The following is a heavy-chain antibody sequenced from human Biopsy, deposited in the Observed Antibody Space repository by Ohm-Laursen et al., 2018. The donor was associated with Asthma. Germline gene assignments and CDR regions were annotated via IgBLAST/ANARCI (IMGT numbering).Heavy chain of an antibody. V-gene: IGHV4-39*01. D-gene: IGHD7-27*01. J-gene: IGHJ4*02. Sequence: SETLSLTCTVSGCSMSSSSYYWGWIRQPPGKGLEWMGSISYTGSAYHNPSLKSRFTISVDTSKNHFSLKLSSVTAADTAVYYCARHWDWGSFFDYWGQGTPVTVSS. CDR2: ISYTGSA. CDR1: GCSMSSSSYY. CDR3: ARHWDWGSFFDY.